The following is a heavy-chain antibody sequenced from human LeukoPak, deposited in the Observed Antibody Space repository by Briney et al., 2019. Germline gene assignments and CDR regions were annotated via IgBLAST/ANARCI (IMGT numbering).Heavy chain of an antibody. CDR1: GYSFTSYW. Sequence: GESLKISCKGSGYSFTSYWIGWVRQMPGKGLEWMGIIYPGDSDTRYSPSFQGQVTISADKSISTAYLQWSSLKASDTAMYYCARRLGGRYCSSTSCQTIDYWGQGTLVTVSS. CDR3: ARRLGGRYCSSTSCQTIDY. CDR2: IYPGDSDT. D-gene: IGHD2-2*01. J-gene: IGHJ4*02. V-gene: IGHV5-51*01.